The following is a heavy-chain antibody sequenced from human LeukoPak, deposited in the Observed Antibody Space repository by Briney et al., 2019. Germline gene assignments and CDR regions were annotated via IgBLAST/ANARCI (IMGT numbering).Heavy chain of an antibody. Sequence: PSETLSLTCTVSGGSISSGDYYWSWIRQPPGKGLEWIGYIYYSGSTYYNPSLKSRVTISVDTYKNQFSLKLSSVTAADTAVYYCARDVRNYYYYGMDVWGQGTTVTVSS. V-gene: IGHV4-30-4*01. CDR3: ARDVRNYYYYGMDV. CDR2: IYYSGST. J-gene: IGHJ6*02. CDR1: GGSISSGDYY.